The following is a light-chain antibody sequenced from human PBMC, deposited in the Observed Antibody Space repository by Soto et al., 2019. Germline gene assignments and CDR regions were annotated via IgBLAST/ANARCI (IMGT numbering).Light chain of an antibody. V-gene: IGLV1-44*01. J-gene: IGLJ3*02. CDR2: SNN. Sequence: QSVLTQPPSASGTPGQRVTISCSGGSSNIGDNTVNWYQQLPGTAPKLLIYSNNQRPSGVPDRFSGSKSGTSASLAIAGLQAEDEAVYYCQSYDSSLNNAGLFGGGTKVTVL. CDR3: QSYDSSLNNAGL. CDR1: SSNIGDNT.